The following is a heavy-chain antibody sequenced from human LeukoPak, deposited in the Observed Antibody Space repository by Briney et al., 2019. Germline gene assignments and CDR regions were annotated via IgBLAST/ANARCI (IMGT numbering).Heavy chain of an antibody. V-gene: IGHV4-34*01. J-gene: IGHJ4*02. CDR2: INHSGST. CDR3: ARGKPRRGYFDY. Sequence: SETLSLTCAVYGGSFSGYYWSWIRQPPGKGLEWIGEINHSGSTNYNPSLKSRVTISVDTSKDQFSLKLSSVTAADTAVYYCARGKPRRGYFDYWGQGTLVTVSP. CDR1: GGSFSGYY. D-gene: IGHD1-26*01.